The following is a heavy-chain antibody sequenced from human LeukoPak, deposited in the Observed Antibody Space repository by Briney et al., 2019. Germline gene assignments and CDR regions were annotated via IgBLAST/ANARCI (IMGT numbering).Heavy chain of an antibody. Sequence: GGSLRLSCTASGFTFGDYAMDWVRQAPGEGLEWVAVTSYDGINKYYADSVKGRFTISRDNSKNTLYLQMNSLRAEDTAVYYCASARTTNFYGSSLDYWGQGTLVTVSS. CDR2: TSYDGINK. V-gene: IGHV3-30-3*01. CDR1: GFTFGDYA. CDR3: ASARTTNFYGSSLDY. J-gene: IGHJ4*02. D-gene: IGHD3-10*01.